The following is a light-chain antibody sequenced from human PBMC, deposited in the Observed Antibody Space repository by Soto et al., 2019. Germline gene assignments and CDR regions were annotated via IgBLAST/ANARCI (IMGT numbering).Light chain of an antibody. CDR3: QQYKSYSWT. J-gene: IGKJ1*01. V-gene: IGKV1-5*01. Sequence: DIQMTQSPSTLSASVGDRVTITCRASQSINIWLAWYQQKPGKAPKVLIYDASSLKSGVPSRLSGSGSGTEFTLTISSXQPDDFATYYCQQYKSYSWTFGQGTKVDIK. CDR1: QSINIW. CDR2: DAS.